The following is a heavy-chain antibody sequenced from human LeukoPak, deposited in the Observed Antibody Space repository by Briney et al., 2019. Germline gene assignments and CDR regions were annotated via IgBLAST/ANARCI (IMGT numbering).Heavy chain of an antibody. CDR3: ARDFRTQLDGYSPPYHFDY. Sequence: GGSLRLSCAASGFTFSTHSMSWVRQSPGKGLEWVSSISSGSSHIYYADSMQGQFTNSRDNAKNSLFLQMNSLRVEDTALYYCARDFRTQLDGYSPPYHFDYWGQGALVTVSS. CDR1: GFTFSTHS. D-gene: IGHD5-24*01. V-gene: IGHV3-21*01. J-gene: IGHJ4*02. CDR2: ISSGSSHI.